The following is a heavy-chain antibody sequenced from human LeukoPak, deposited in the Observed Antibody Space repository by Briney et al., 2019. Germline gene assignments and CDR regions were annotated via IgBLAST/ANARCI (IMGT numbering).Heavy chain of an antibody. J-gene: IGHJ5*02. CDR3: ARDEARYSSGYYPNWFDP. D-gene: IGHD3-22*01. CDR2: ISAYNGNS. CDR1: GYTFTSYG. Sequence: ASVKVSCKASGYTFTSYGISWVRQAPGQGLEWMGWISAYNGNSNYAQKLQGRVTMTTDTSTSTAYMELGSLRSDDTAVYYCARDEARYSSGYYPNWFDPWGQGTLVTVSP. V-gene: IGHV1-18*01.